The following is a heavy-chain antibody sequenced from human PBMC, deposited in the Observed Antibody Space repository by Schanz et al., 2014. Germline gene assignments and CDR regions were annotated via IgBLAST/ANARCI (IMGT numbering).Heavy chain of an antibody. CDR3: VRDRGFCANDICWLRYYMDV. V-gene: IGHV3-33*08. J-gene: IGHJ6*03. Sequence: QVHLVESGGGVVQPGRSLRLSCAASGFTFSRYGMHWVRQAPGKGLEWVANIGYDGSEKYYVDSVKGRFTISRDNAKNSLFLQMNSLRADDTAVYYCVRDRGFCANDICWLRYYMDVWGNGTTVTVSS. CDR2: IGYDGSEK. CDR1: GFTFSRYG. D-gene: IGHD2-8*01.